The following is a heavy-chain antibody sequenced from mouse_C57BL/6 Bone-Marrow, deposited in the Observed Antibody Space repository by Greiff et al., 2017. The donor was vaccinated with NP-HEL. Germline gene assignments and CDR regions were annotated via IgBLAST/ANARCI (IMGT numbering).Heavy chain of an antibody. J-gene: IGHJ4*01. V-gene: IGHV1-22*01. D-gene: IGHD2-4*01. CDR2: INPNNGGT. Sequence: VQLKQSGPELVKPGASVKLSCKASGYTFTDYNMHWVKQSHGKSLEWIGYINPNNGGTSYNQKFKGKATLTVNKSSSTAYLELRSLTSEESAVYYCARERGLRHAMDYWGQGTSVTVSS. CDR1: GYTFTDYN. CDR3: ARERGLRHAMDY.